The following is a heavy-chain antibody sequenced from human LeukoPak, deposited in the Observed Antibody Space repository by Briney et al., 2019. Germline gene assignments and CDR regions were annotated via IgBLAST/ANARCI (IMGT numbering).Heavy chain of an antibody. CDR2: INHSGST. D-gene: IGHD5-18*01. CDR3: ARGGYSYGYYYYYYMDV. J-gene: IGHJ6*03. V-gene: IGHV4-34*01. CDR1: GGSFSGYY. Sequence: SETLSLTCAVYGGSFSGYYWSWIRQPPGKGLEWIGEINHSGSTNYNPSLKSRVTISVDTSKNQFSLKLSSVTAADTAVYYCARGGYSYGYYYYYYMDVWGKGTTVTVSS.